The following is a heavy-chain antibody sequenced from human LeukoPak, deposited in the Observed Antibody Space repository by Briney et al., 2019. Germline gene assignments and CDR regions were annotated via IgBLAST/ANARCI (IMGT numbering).Heavy chain of an antibody. D-gene: IGHD6-6*01. J-gene: IGHJ4*02. CDR1: GGTISDYY. CDR2: IHYSGST. Sequence: SETLSLTCTVSGGTISDYYWSWIRQPPGKGLEWIGQIHYSGSTSYNPSLQSRVTISVDTSKNQFSLKLNSVTAADTALYYCARDSSSFNIGPRQASFDYWGQGTLVTVSS. CDR3: ARDSSSFNIGPRQASFDY. V-gene: IGHV4-59*12.